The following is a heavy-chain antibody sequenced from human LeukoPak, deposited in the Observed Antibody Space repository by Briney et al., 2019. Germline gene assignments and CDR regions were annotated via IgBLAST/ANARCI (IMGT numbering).Heavy chain of an antibody. Sequence: PGRSLRLSCAASGFTFSSYAMHWVRQAPGKGLEWVAVIWYDGSNKYYADSVKGRFTISRDNSKNTLYLQMNSLRAEDTAVCYCARDGGLYSSSWFDYWGQGTLVTVSS. CDR2: IWYDGSNK. CDR3: ARDGGLYSSSWFDY. D-gene: IGHD6-13*01. J-gene: IGHJ4*02. V-gene: IGHV3-33*01. CDR1: GFTFSSYA.